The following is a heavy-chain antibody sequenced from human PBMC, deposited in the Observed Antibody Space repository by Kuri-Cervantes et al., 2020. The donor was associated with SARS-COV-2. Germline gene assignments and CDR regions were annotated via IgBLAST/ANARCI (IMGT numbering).Heavy chain of an antibody. CDR2: IKQDGSEK. V-gene: IGHV3-7*01. J-gene: IGHJ6*03. Sequence: GGSLRLSCAASGFTFSSYWMSWVRQAPGKGLEWVANIKQDGSEKYYVDSVKGRFTISRDNAKNSLYLQMNSLRAEDTAVYYCARFSGSSSWYPGRYYYYMDVWGKGTTVPLSS. CDR3: ARFSGSSSWYPGRYYYYMDV. CDR1: GFTFSSYW. D-gene: IGHD6-13*01.